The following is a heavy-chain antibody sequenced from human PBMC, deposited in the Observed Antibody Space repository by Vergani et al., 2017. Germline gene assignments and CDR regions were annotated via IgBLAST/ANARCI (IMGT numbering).Heavy chain of an antibody. D-gene: IGHD1-26*01. V-gene: IGHV1-46*01. CDR1: GYTFTSYY. Sequence: QVQLVQSGAEEKKPGASVKVSCKASGYTFTSYYMHWVRQAPGQGLEWMGIINPSGGSTSYAQKFQGRVTMTRDTSTSTVYMELSSVRSEDAAVYYCAKSPYSGSLPYAFDIWGQGTMVTVSS. CDR3: AKSPYSGSLPYAFDI. J-gene: IGHJ3*02. CDR2: INPSGGST.